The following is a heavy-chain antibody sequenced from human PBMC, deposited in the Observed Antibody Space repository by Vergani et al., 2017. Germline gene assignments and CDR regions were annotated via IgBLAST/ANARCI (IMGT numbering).Heavy chain of an antibody. CDR2: IDHTGRP. CDR3: ARVNTETNGHLYYYYYMDV. J-gene: IGHJ6*03. V-gene: IGHV4-34*01. CDR1: GGSFTSYH. Sequence: QVQLQQWGGGLLKPSETLSLTCVVNGGSFTSYHWTWIRQSPGEGLEWVCDIDHTGRPDYNPSLKSRLTMSVDKSRNQFSLTINSVTATDTAIYFCARVNTETNGHLYYYYYMDVWGQGTAVTVS. D-gene: IGHD4-11*01.